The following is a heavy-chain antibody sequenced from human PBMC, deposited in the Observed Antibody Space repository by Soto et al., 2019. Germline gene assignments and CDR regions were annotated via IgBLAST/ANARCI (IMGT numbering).Heavy chain of an antibody. CDR1: GFTFSSYG. D-gene: IGHD6-6*01. V-gene: IGHV3-33*01. J-gene: IGHJ5*02. Sequence: QVQLVESGGGVVQPGRSPRLSCAASGFTFSSYGMHWVRQAPGKGLEWVAVIWYDGSNKYYADSVKGRFTISRDNSKNTLYLQMNSLRAEDTAVYYCARDNRGYSSSSWFDPWGQGTLVTVSS. CDR2: IWYDGSNK. CDR3: ARDNRGYSSSSWFDP.